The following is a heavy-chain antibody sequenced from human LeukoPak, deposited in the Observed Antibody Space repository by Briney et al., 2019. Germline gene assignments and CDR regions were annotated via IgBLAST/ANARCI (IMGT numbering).Heavy chain of an antibody. CDR1: GYTFSSYS. CDR2: ISTYNGNT. D-gene: IGHD6-6*01. CDR3: AKDRWRDGSSSFDY. J-gene: IGHJ4*02. V-gene: IGHV1-18*01. Sequence: ASVKVSCKASGYTFSSYSINWVRQAPGQGLEWMGWISTYNGNTNYAQKLQGRVTMTTDTSTSTAYMELRSLRSDDTAVYYCAKDRWRDGSSSFDYWGQGTLVTVSS.